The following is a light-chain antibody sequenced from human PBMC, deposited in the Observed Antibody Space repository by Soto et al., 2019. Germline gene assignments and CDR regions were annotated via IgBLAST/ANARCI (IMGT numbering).Light chain of an antibody. CDR3: QQRSNWPRNT. V-gene: IGKV3-11*01. CDR2: DAS. CDR1: QSVSSY. J-gene: IGKJ4*01. Sequence: EMVLTQSPATLSLSPGERATLSCRASQSVSSYLAWYQQKPGQAPRLLIYDASIRATGIPARFSGSGSGTDFTLTISSLEPEDFAVHYCQQRSNWPRNTFGGGTKVDIK.